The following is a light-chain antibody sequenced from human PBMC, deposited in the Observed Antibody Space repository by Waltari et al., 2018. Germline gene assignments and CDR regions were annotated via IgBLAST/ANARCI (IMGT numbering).Light chain of an antibody. V-gene: IGKV3-20*01. Sequence: EIVLTQSPGTLSLSPGERATLPCRASQSGTSSYLAWYQQKPGQAPRLLIYCASSRATGIPDRFRGSGSGTDFTLTISRLEPEDFAVYYCQQYGSSPPWTFGQGTKVEIK. CDR1: QSGTSSY. CDR3: QQYGSSPPWT. CDR2: CAS. J-gene: IGKJ1*01.